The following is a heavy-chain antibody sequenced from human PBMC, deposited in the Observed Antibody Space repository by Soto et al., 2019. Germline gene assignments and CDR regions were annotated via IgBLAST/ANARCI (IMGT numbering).Heavy chain of an antibody. CDR2: INPDTNSA. J-gene: IGHJ4*02. CDR3: AGASSRVSSVVAAY. Sequence: ASVKVSCKASNDSLSSHFIHWVRQAPGEGLEWMGIINPDTNSANYSKEFQGRLTLTSDMPSRTVYMQLSNLRSDDTAVYYCAGASSRVSSVVAAYWGQGXLVTVYS. D-gene: IGHD2-15*01. V-gene: IGHV1-46*01. CDR1: NDSLSSHF.